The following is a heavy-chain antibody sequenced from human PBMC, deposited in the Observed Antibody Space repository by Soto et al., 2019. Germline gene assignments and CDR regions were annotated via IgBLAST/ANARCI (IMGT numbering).Heavy chain of an antibody. J-gene: IGHJ6*02. D-gene: IGHD3-10*01. CDR2: ISSNGGST. V-gene: IGHV3-64D*06. CDR1: GFTFSSYA. Sequence: VQLVESGGGLVQPGGSLRLSCSASGFTFSSYAMHWVRQAPGKGLEYVSAISSNGGSTYYADSVKGRFTISRDNSKNTLYLQMSSLRAEDTAVYYCVKYGSGTYYYYGMDVWGQGTTVTVSS. CDR3: VKYGSGTYYYYGMDV.